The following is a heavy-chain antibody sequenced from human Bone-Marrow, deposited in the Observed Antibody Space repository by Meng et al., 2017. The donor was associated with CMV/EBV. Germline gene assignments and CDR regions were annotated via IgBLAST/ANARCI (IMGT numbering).Heavy chain of an antibody. Sequence: SETLSLTCTVSGGSISSYYWSWIRQPPGKGLEWIGYIYYSGSTNYNPSLKSRVTISVDTSKNQFSLKLSPVTAADTAVYYCARGLLRFLEWLPYYYYGMDVWGQGTTVTVSS. CDR1: GGSISSYY. CDR2: IYYSGST. CDR3: ARGLLRFLEWLPYYYYGMDV. D-gene: IGHD3-3*01. J-gene: IGHJ6*02. V-gene: IGHV4-59*01.